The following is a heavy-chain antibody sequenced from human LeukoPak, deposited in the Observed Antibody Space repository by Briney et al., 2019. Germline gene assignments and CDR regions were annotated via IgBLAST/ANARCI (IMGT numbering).Heavy chain of an antibody. CDR3: AKSRSGSANWALQIFDN. CDR1: GFTFSRHS. CDR2: INGGGSPI. V-gene: IGHV3-48*01. D-gene: IGHD1-1*01. Sequence: PGGSLRLSCVDSGFTFSRHSMNWVRQAPGKGLEWVSYINGGGSPIYYANSVKGRFTISRDNSKNSLFVQMSSLRAEDTAVYFCAKSRSGSANWALQIFDNWGQGTLVTVSS. J-gene: IGHJ4*02.